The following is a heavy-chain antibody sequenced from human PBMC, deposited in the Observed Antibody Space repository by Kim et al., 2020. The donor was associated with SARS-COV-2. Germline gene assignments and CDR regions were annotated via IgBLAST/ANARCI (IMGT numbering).Heavy chain of an antibody. D-gene: IGHD3-10*01. Sequence: GGSLRLSCAASGYTVTYNYMGWVRQAPGKGLEWVSFIYSGGNTFYADSVKGRLTISRDHSKNTLYLQMNSLRAEDTAVYYCARGGVYYYGSGSKSFGYWGRGTLVTVSS. CDR3: ARGGVYYYGSGSKSFGY. CDR2: IYSGGNT. CDR1: GYTVTYNY. V-gene: IGHV3-53*01. J-gene: IGHJ4*02.